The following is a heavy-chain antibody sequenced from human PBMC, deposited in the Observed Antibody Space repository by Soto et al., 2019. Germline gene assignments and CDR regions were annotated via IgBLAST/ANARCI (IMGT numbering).Heavy chain of an antibody. CDR2: IWYDGSNK. Sequence: QVQLVESGGGVVQPGRSLRLSCAVSGFTFSNYGMYWVRQAPGKGLEWVAVIWYDGSNKYYADSVKGRFTISRGDSKNTLDLQMNSLRAEDTAVYYCARDGESGGYSYYMDVWGKGTTVTVSS. J-gene: IGHJ6*03. V-gene: IGHV3-33*01. CDR1: GFTFSNYG. CDR3: ARDGESGGYSYYMDV. D-gene: IGHD1-26*01.